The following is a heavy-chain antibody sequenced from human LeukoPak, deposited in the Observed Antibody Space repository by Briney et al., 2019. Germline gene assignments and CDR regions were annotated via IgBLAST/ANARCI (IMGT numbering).Heavy chain of an antibody. Sequence: ASVKVSCKASGYTFTSYGISWVRQAPGQGLEWMGWISAYNGNTNYAQKLRGRVTMTTDTSASTAYMELRSLRSDDTAVYYCARKRFGELPVDFDYWGQGTLVTVSS. V-gene: IGHV1-18*01. CDR3: ARKRFGELPVDFDY. J-gene: IGHJ4*02. D-gene: IGHD3-10*01. CDR1: GYTFTSYG. CDR2: ISAYNGNT.